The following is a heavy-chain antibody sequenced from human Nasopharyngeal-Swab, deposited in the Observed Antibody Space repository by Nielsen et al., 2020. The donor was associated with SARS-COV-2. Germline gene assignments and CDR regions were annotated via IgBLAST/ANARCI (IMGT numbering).Heavy chain of an antibody. Sequence: ASVKVSCKASGYTFTSYYMHWVRQAPRQGLEWMGIINPSGGSTNYAQKFQGRVTITADESTSTAYMELSSLRSEDTAVYYCARDGTTSQTSYYYYGMDVWGQGTTVTVSS. J-gene: IGHJ6*02. D-gene: IGHD4-17*01. CDR3: ARDGTTSQTSYYYYGMDV. CDR1: GYTFTSYY. V-gene: IGHV1-46*01. CDR2: INPSGGST.